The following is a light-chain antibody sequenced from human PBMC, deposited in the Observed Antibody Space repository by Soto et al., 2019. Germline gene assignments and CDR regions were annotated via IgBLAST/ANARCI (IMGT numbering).Light chain of an antibody. CDR1: QRISTY. Sequence: DIQMTQSPSSLSASVGDRVTITCRASQRISTYLNWYQQKPGEAPNLLIYAASTLQTGVPSRFSGSGSGTDFTLTISSLQPEDFATYFYQQSYTTPFTFGGGTTVEI. CDR2: AAS. CDR3: QQSYTTPFT. J-gene: IGKJ4*01. V-gene: IGKV1-39*01.